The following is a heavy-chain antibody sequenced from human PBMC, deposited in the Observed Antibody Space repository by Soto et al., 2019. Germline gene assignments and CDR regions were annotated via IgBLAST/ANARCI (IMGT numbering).Heavy chain of an antibody. CDR1: GYTFTSYG. CDR3: ARYHYYDSSGYSPFDY. V-gene: IGHV1-18*01. D-gene: IGHD3-22*01. Sequence: GASVKVSCKASGYTFTSYGISWVRQAPGQGLEWMGWISAYNGNTNYAQKLQGRVTMTTDTSTSTAYMELRSLRSDDTAVYYCARYHYYDSSGYSPFDYWGQGTLVTV. CDR2: ISAYNGNT. J-gene: IGHJ4*02.